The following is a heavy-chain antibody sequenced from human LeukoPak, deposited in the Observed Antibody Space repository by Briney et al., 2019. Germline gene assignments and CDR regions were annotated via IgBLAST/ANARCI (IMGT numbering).Heavy chain of an antibody. Sequence: GGSLRLSCAACGFTFSSSAINWVRQAPGKGLEWVSVIYSGGSTYYADSVKGRFTISRDNSKNTLYPQMNSLRAEDTAVYYCASALDCSSTSCSQDAFDIWGQGTMVTVSS. J-gene: IGHJ3*02. D-gene: IGHD2-2*01. V-gene: IGHV3-53*01. CDR2: IYSGGST. CDR3: ASALDCSSTSCSQDAFDI. CDR1: GFTFSSSA.